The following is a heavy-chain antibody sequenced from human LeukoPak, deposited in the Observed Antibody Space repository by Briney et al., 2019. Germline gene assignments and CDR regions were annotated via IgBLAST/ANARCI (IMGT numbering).Heavy chain of an antibody. CDR2: IYYSGGT. J-gene: IGHJ2*01. CDR1: GGSISSYY. CDR3: ARDSYSSGWYGGYWYFDL. D-gene: IGHD6-19*01. Sequence: PSETLSLTCTVSGGSISSYYWSWIRQPPGQGLEWIGYIYYSGGTTYNPSLKSRVTISVDKSKNQFSLKLSSVTAADTAVYYCARDSYSSGWYGGYWYFDLWGRGTLVTVSS. V-gene: IGHV4-59*01.